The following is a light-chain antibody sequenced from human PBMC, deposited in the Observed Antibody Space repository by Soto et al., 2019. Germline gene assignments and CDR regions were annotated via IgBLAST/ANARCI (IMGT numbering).Light chain of an antibody. J-gene: IGKJ1*01. CDR1: QSISSS. V-gene: IGKV3-11*01. CDR3: QQRSEWPRT. CDR2: DAS. Sequence: EIVLTQSPATLPLSPGERATLSCRASQSISSSLAWYQQKPGQAPRLLIYDASTRATGFPARFSGSGSGTDFPLTIGSRKPDDFAVYYCQQRSEWPRTFGQGTKVEIK.